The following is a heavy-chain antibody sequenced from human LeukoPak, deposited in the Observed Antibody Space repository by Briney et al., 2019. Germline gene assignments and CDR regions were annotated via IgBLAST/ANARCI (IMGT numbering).Heavy chain of an antibody. CDR1: GGSFSGYY. CDR2: INHSGST. CDR3: ATRYYYGSGSYSDY. J-gene: IGHJ4*02. D-gene: IGHD3-10*01. V-gene: IGHV4-34*01. Sequence: PSETLSLTCAVYGGSFSGYYWSWIRQPPGKGLEWIGEINHSGSTNYNPSLKSRVTISVDTSKNQFSLKLSSVTAADTAVYYCATRYYYGSGSYSDYWGQGTLVTVSS.